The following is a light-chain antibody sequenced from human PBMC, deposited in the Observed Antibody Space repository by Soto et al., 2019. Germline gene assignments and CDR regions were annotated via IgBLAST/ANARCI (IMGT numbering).Light chain of an antibody. V-gene: IGLV3-1*01. Sequence: SYELTQPPSVSVSPGQTASITCSGDKLGDKYTCWYQQKPGQSPVLVIYQYSQRPSGTPERFSGSNSGNTATLTISGTQAMDEADYYCQAWDSSTDVVFGGGTKLTVL. CDR1: KLGDKY. CDR2: QYS. CDR3: QAWDSSTDVV. J-gene: IGLJ2*01.